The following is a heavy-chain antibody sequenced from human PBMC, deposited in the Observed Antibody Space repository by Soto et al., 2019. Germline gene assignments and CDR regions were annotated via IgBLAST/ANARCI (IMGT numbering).Heavy chain of an antibody. CDR3: ARSPYCGGDCYFNWFDP. CDR1: GFTFGSYW. V-gene: IGHV3-7*03. CDR2: IKQDGSEK. Sequence: GSLRLSCAASGFTFGSYWMSWVRQAPGKGLEWVANIKQDGSEKYYVDSVKGRFTISRDNAKNSLYLQMNSLRAEDTAAYYCARSPYCGGDCYFNWFDPWGQGTLVTVSS. J-gene: IGHJ5*02. D-gene: IGHD2-21*02.